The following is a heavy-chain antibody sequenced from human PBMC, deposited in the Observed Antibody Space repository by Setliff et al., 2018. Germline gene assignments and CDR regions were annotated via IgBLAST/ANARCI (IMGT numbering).Heavy chain of an antibody. CDR3: ASQRWLQFSVDY. CDR1: GGSISSSSYY. D-gene: IGHD5-12*01. Sequence: SETLSLTCTVSGGSISSSSYYWGWIRQPPGKGLEWIGSIYYSGSTYYNPSLKSRVTISVDTSKNQFSLKLSSVTAADTAVYYCASQRWLQFSVDYWGRGTLVTVSS. V-gene: IGHV4-39*01. J-gene: IGHJ4*02. CDR2: IYYSGST.